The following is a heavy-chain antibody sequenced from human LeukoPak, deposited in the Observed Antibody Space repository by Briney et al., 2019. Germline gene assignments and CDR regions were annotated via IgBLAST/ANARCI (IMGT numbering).Heavy chain of an antibody. J-gene: IGHJ4*02. CDR2: IYASGST. V-gene: IGHV4-4*07. CDR1: GDSFSSHY. CDR3: ARDDILTGYRPLDY. Sequence: PSETLSLTCAVSGDSFSSHYWTWIRQSPGTGLEWIGRIYASGSTNYNPSLKSRVTMSVDTSKNQFSLKLSSVTAADTAVYYCARDDILTGYRPLDYWGQGTLVTVSS. D-gene: IGHD3-9*01.